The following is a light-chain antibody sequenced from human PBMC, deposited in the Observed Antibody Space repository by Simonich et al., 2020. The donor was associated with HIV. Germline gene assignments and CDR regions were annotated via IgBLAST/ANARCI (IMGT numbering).Light chain of an antibody. CDR2: GAS. CDR3: QQYTNWPLT. V-gene: IGKV3-15*01. Sequence: EIEMTQSPATLSVSPGERATLSCRASQSVSNNLAWYQQKPGQAPRLLMHGASTRASGIPARFSGSWSGTEFTLTISSLQSEDFAVYHCQQYTNWPLTFGGGTKVEIK. J-gene: IGKJ4*01. CDR1: QSVSNN.